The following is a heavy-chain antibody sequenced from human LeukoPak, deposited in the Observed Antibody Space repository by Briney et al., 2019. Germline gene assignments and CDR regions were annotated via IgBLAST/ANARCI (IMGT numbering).Heavy chain of an antibody. V-gene: IGHV1-18*01. J-gene: IGHJ5*02. CDR2: ISAYNGNT. D-gene: IGHD5-18*01. CDR1: GYTFTSYG. CDR3: ARVDTARGFDP. Sequence: GASVKVSCKASGYTFTSYGISWVRQAPGQGLEWMGWISAYNGNTKYAQKLQGRVTMTTDTSTSTAYMELRGQRSDDTAVYYCARVDTARGFDPWGQGTLVTVSS.